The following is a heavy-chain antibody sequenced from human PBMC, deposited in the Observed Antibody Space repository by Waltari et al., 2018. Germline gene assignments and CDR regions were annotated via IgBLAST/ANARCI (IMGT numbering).Heavy chain of an antibody. CDR2: NNHSGST. D-gene: IGHD1-26*01. J-gene: IGHJ4*02. CDR1: GGSFSGYY. Sequence: QVQLQQWGAGLLKPSETLSLTCAVYGGSFSGYYWGWIRQPPGKGLEWIGENNHSGSTNDNPSLKSRVTISVDTSKNQFSLKLSSVTAADTAVYYCARGRGGSYGVYFDYWCQGTLVTVSS. CDR3: ARGRGGSYGVYFDY. V-gene: IGHV4-34*01.